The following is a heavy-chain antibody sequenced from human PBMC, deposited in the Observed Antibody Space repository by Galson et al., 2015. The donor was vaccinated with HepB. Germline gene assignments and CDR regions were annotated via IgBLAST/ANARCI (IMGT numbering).Heavy chain of an antibody. Sequence: SLRLSCSASGFTFSNYAMHWVRQAPGKGLEYVSAISSDGGSTYYADSVKGRFTISRDNSKNTLYLQMSSLRTEDTAVYYCVKDLSGEINRGGYFDSWGQGILVTVSS. D-gene: IGHD3-16*01. J-gene: IGHJ4*02. CDR3: VKDLSGEINRGGYFDS. CDR1: GFTFSNYA. V-gene: IGHV3-64D*06. CDR2: ISSDGGST.